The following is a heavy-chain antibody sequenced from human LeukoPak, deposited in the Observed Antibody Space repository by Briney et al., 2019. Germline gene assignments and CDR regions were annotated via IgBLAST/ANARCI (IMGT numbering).Heavy chain of an antibody. D-gene: IGHD4-17*01. Sequence: SETLSLTRAVYGGSFSGYYWSWIRQPPGKGLEWIGEINHSGSTNYNPSLKSRVTMSVDTSKNQFSLRLNSVTAADTALYYCARYVYGDYYFDYWGQGTLVTVSS. CDR1: GGSFSGYY. CDR2: INHSGST. J-gene: IGHJ4*02. V-gene: IGHV4-34*10. CDR3: ARYVYGDYYFDY.